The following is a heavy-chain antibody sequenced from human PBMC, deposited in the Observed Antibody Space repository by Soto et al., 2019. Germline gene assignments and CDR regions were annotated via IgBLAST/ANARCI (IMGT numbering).Heavy chain of an antibody. D-gene: IGHD1-7*01. J-gene: IGHJ4*02. CDR3: AREDRTGTTYASAFDY. CDR2: IYHSGGT. Sequence: PSETLSLTCAVSGYSISSGYYWGWIRQPPGKGLEWIGSIYHSGGTYYNPSLKSRCTISVDTSKNQFSLKLSSVTAAETAVYYCAREDRTGTTYASAFDYWGQGTLVTVSS. V-gene: IGHV4-38-2*02. CDR1: GYSISSGYY.